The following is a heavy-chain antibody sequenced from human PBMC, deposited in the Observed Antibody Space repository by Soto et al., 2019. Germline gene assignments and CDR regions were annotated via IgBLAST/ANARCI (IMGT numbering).Heavy chain of an antibody. CDR2: IYYSGST. Sequence: TSETLSLTCTVSGGSISSGGYYWSWIRQHPGKGLEWIGYIYYSGSTYYNPSLKSRVTISVDTSKNQFSLKLSSVTAADTAVYYRASSSGARYYDYWGQGTLVTVSS. CDR3: ASSSGARYYDY. J-gene: IGHJ4*02. D-gene: IGHD2-15*01. V-gene: IGHV4-31*03. CDR1: GGSISSGGYY.